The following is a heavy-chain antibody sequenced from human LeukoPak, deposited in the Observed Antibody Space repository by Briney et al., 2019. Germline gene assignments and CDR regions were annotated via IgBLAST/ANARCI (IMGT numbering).Heavy chain of an antibody. CDR2: IYTSGST. CDR3: ARDGFWGYCSGGSCYSDYYYYMDV. CDR1: GGSISSGSYY. J-gene: IGHJ6*03. V-gene: IGHV4-61*02. Sequence: SQTLSLTCTVSGGSISSGSYYWSRIRQPAGKGLEWIGRIYTSGSTNYNPSLKSRVTISVDTSKNQFSLKLSSVTAADTAVYYCARDGFWGYCSGGSCYSDYYYYMDVWGKGTTVTVSS. D-gene: IGHD2-15*01.